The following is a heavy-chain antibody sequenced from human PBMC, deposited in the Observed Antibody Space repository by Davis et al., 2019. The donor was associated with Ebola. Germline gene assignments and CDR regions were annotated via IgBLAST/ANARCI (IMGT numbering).Heavy chain of an antibody. V-gene: IGHV1-18*01. CDR3: ARVSYDFWSGFDY. D-gene: IGHD3-3*01. Sequence: AASVKVSCKASGYTFTSYGISWVRQAPGQGLEWMGWISAYNGNTNYAQKLQGRVTMTTGTSTSTAYIELRSLRSDDTAVYYCARVSYDFWSGFDYWGQGTLVTVSS. CDR1: GYTFTSYG. CDR2: ISAYNGNT. J-gene: IGHJ4*02.